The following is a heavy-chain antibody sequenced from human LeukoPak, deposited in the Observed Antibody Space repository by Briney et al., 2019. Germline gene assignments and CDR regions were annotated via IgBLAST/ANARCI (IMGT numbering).Heavy chain of an antibody. CDR2: INTNTGNP. V-gene: IGHV7-4-1*02. CDR3: ARMVVVVVAATPRHWFDP. Sequence: ASVKASCKASGYTFTSYAMNWVRQAPGQGLEWMGWINTNTGNPTYAQGFTGRFVFSLDTSVSTAYLQISSLKAEDTAVYYCARMVVVVVAATPRHWFDPWGQGTLVTVSS. J-gene: IGHJ5*02. CDR1: GYTFTSYA. D-gene: IGHD2-15*01.